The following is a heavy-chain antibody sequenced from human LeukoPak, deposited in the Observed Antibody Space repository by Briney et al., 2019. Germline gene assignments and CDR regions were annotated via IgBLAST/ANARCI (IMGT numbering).Heavy chain of an antibody. CDR3: ASALIERWLQWSPFDY. V-gene: IGHV4-59*08. CDR2: IYYSGST. J-gene: IGHJ4*02. Sequence: SETLSLTCTVSGGSISSYYWSWIRQPPGKGLEWIGYIYYSGSTNYNPSLKSRVTISVDTSKNQFSLKLSSVTAADTAVYYCASALIERWLQWSPFDYWGQGTLVTVSS. D-gene: IGHD5-24*01. CDR1: GGSISSYY.